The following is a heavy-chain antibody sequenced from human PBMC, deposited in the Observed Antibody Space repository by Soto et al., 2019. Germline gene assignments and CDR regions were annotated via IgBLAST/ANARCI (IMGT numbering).Heavy chain of an antibody. CDR3: ARVEYSGYPRI. D-gene: IGHD5-12*01. CDR1: GGSISSYY. CDR2: IYYSGST. V-gene: IGHV4-59*01. Sequence: PSETLSLTCTVSGGSISSYYWSWVRQPPGKGLEWIGYIYYSGSTNYNPSLKSRVTMSVDTSQIQFSLKLTSVTAADTAVYYCARVEYSGYPRIWGQGTLVTVSS. J-gene: IGHJ4*02.